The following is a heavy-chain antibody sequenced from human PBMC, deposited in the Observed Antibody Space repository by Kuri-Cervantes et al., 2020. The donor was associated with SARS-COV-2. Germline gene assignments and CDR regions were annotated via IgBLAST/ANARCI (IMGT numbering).Heavy chain of an antibody. J-gene: IGHJ3*02. CDR3: ARGRIQGDIFDM. Sequence: GGSLRLSCNASGYNYVDYWVGWVRQMPGKGLEWMGIIFPADSDTRYSPSFQGQVTISADKSINTAYLQWRSLKASDTANYYCARGRIQGDIFDMWGQGTMVTVSS. V-gene: IGHV5-51*01. D-gene: IGHD2-15*01. CDR2: IFPADSDT. CDR1: GYNYVDYW.